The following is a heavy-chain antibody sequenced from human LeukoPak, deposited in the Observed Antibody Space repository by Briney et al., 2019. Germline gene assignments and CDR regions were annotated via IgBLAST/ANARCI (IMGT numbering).Heavy chain of an antibody. J-gene: IGHJ3*02. Sequence: SETLSLTCTVSGGSISSSSCYWGWIRQPPGKGLEWIGSIYYSGSTYYNPSLKSRVTISVDTSKNQFSLKLSSVTAADTAVYYCARRTPFGVVIFWDDFDIWGQGTMVTVSS. CDR2: IYYSGST. D-gene: IGHD3-3*01. V-gene: IGHV4-39*01. CDR3: ARRTPFGVVIFWDDFDI. CDR1: GGSISSSSCY.